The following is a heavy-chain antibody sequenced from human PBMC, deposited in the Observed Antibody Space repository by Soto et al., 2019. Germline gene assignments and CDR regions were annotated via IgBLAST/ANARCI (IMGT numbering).Heavy chain of an antibody. CDR1: GYTFTSYA. J-gene: IGHJ5*02. CDR3: AVHLGYCISTSCYGVDNWFDP. D-gene: IGHD2-2*01. V-gene: IGHV1-3*01. Sequence: GASVKVSCKASGYTFTSYAMHWVRQAPGQRLEWMGWINAGNGNTKYSQKFQGRVTITRDTSASTAYMELSSLRSEDTAVYYCAVHLGYCISTSCYGVDNWFDPWGQGTLVTVSS. CDR2: INAGNGNT.